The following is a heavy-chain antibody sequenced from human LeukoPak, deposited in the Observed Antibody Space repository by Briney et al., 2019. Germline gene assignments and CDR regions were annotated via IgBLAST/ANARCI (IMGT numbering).Heavy chain of an antibody. CDR1: GFTFSSYA. CDR2: ISGSGGST. D-gene: IGHD1-26*01. V-gene: IGHV3-23*01. CDR3: AKVRQGGSYPDLMDY. J-gene: IGHJ4*02. Sequence: PGGSLRLSCAASGFTFSSYAMSWVRQAPGKGLEWVSAISGSGGSTYYADSVKGRFTISRDNSKNTLYLQMNSLRAEDTAAYYCAKVRQGGSYPDLMDYWGQGTLVTVSS.